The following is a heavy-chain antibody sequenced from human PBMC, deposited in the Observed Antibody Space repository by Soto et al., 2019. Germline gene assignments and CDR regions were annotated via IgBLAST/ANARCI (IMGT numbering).Heavy chain of an antibody. J-gene: IGHJ6*02. CDR3: TRGRDWNYGRGRYYYGMDV. CDR1: GFTCGDYA. V-gene: IGHV3-49*05. D-gene: IGHD1-7*01. Sequence: EVQLVESGGGLVKPGRSLRLSCTASGFTCGDYAMSWFRQAPGKGLEWVGFIRSKAYGGTTEYAASVKGRFTISSDDSKSIAYLQMNSLKTEDTAVYYCTRGRDWNYGRGRYYYGMDVWGQGTTVTVSS. CDR2: IRSKAYGGTT.